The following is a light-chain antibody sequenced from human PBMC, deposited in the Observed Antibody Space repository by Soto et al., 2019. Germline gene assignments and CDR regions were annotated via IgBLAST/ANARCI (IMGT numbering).Light chain of an antibody. CDR1: QSVSSN. CDR3: QQYNNWPQT. J-gene: IGKJ2*01. CDR2: GAS. V-gene: IGKV3-15*01. Sequence: EIVMTQSPATLSVSPGERATLSCRASQSVSSNLAWYQQKPGQAPRLLIYGASTRTTGIPARFSGSGSGTEFTLTISSLQSEDFAVYDCQQYNNWPQTFGQGTKLEI.